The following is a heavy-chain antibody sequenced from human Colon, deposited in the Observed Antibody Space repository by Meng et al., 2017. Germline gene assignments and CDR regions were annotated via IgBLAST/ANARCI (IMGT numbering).Heavy chain of an antibody. J-gene: IGHJ4*02. CDR3: ARDHMGSLDY. CDR1: GGSVSSAGYQ. CDR2: AST. D-gene: IGHD1-26*01. Sequence: VHLQGPGPVRVRPSETLSLICSVSGGSVSSAGYQWSWIRQPPGKGLEWIGYASTNYNPSLKRRVTISVDTSKNQFSLRLTSVTAADTAVYYCARDHMGSLDYWGQGILVTVSS. V-gene: IGHV4-61*08.